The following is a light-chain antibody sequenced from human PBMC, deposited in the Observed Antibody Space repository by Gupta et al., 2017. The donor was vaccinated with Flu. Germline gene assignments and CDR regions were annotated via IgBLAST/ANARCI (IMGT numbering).Light chain of an antibody. CDR3: QQWSKSHPKSS. J-gene: IGKJ4*01. Sequence: EIVLTQSPATLSLSPGERATLSCRASQNVRNHLAWYQQKPGQAPRLLIHGASSRATGILARCSGSGAGKDFNLTISNREPEDFEVYYCQQWSKSHPKSSFGGGTKVEIK. V-gene: IGKV3-11*01. CDR1: QNVRNH. CDR2: GAS.